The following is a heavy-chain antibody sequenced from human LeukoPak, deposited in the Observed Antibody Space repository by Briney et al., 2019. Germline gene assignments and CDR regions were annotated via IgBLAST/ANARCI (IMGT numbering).Heavy chain of an antibody. CDR2: IKQDGSEK. Sequence: AGGSLRLSCAASGFSFSDSYMSWVRQAPGKVLEWVANIKQDGSEKYYVDSVKGRFTISRDNARKSLYLQMNSLRVEDTAVYYCAIVRHYGLSADYWGQGTLVTVSS. CDR1: GFSFSDSY. V-gene: IGHV3-7*01. D-gene: IGHD4-17*01. J-gene: IGHJ4*02. CDR3: AIVRHYGLSADY.